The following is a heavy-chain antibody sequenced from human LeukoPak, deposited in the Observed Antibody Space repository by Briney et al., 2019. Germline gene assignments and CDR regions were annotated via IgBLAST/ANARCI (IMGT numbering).Heavy chain of an antibody. CDR2: ISGSGGSA. CDR3: AKSRGDTGGYYYSYFDY. V-gene: IGHV3-23*01. D-gene: IGHD3-22*01. J-gene: IGHJ4*02. Sequence: GGSLRLSCAASGLTFSSYAMSWVRQAPGKGLEWVSVISGSGGSAYYADSVKGRFTISRDNSKNTLYLQMNSLRAEDTAVYYCAKSRGDTGGYYYSYFDYWGQGTLVTVSS. CDR1: GLTFSSYA.